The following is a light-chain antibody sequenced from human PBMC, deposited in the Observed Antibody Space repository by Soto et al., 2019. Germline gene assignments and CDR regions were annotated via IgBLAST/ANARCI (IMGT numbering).Light chain of an antibody. CDR3: QQGETFPYT. V-gene: IGKV1-12*01. CDR2: AAS. J-gene: IGKJ2*01. CDR1: QDVSSW. Sequence: DIQMTQSPSSVSASIGDRVTITCRASQDVSSWLAWYQQKPGKAPQLLIYAASTLESGVPSRFSGRGSGTDFTLTISSLQPADFATYYCQQGETFPYTFGQGTKLEIK.